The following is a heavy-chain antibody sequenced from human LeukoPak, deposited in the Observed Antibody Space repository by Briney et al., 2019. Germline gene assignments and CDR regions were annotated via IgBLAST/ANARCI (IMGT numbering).Heavy chain of an antibody. J-gene: IGHJ4*02. D-gene: IGHD3-10*01. V-gene: IGHV3-7*01. CDR1: GFIFSDFW. CDR2: MNQDGNEK. Sequence: PGGSLRLSCAASGFIFSDFWMTWVRQAPGKGLEWVANMNQDGNEKRYVDSVKGRFTISRDNAKNSLYLQMNSLRAEDTAVYYCARAMVRGGLDYWGQGTLVTVSS. CDR3: ARAMVRGGLDY.